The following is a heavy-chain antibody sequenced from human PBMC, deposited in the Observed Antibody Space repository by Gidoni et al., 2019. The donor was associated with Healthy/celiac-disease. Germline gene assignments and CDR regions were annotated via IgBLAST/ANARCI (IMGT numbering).Heavy chain of an antibody. CDR1: GYTLTELS. D-gene: IGHD1-20*01. CDR2: FDPEDGET. J-gene: IGHJ6*02. V-gene: IGHV1-24*01. Sequence: QVQLVQSGAEVKKPGASVKVSCKVSGYTLTELSMHWVRQAPGKGLEWMGGFDPEDGETIYAQKFQGRVTMTEDTSTDTAYMELSSLRSEDTAVYYCATGGSGITGTTVHYYYGMDVWGQGTTVTVSS. CDR3: ATGGSGITGTTVHYYYGMDV.